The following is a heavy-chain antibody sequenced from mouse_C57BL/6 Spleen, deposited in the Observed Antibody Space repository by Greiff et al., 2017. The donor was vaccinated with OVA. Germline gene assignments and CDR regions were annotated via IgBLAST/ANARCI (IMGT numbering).Heavy chain of an antibody. V-gene: IGHV1-62-2*01. CDR2: FYPGSGSI. D-gene: IGHD3-2*02. CDR3: GRHEEGKKTAQGTGYAMDY. CDR1: GYTFTEYT. J-gene: IGHJ4*01. Sequence: QVQLKQSGAELVKPGASVKLSCKASGYTFTEYTIHWVKQRSGQGLEWIGWFYPGSGSIKYNEKFKDKATLTADKSSSTVSMELRRLTSEDSAVFVGGRHEEGKKTAQGTGYAMDYWGQGTSVTVSS.